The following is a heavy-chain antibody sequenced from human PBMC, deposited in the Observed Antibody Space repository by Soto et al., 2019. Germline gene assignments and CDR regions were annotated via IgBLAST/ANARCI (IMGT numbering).Heavy chain of an antibody. CDR3: AREGVRGMDV. CDR2: ISGYNGDT. Sequence: ASVKVSCKASGYTFTRYGISWVRQAPGQGLEWMGWISGYNGDTNYAQKFQGRVSMTIDTSTTTAYMELSSLRSEDTAVYYCAREGVRGMDVWGQGTTVTVSS. D-gene: IGHD3-16*01. V-gene: IGHV1-18*01. CDR1: GYTFTRYG. J-gene: IGHJ6*02.